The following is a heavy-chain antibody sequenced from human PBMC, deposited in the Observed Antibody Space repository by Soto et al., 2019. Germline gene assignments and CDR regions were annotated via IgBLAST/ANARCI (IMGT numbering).Heavy chain of an antibody. CDR2: IYYSGST. V-gene: IGHV4-39*01. J-gene: IGHJ4*02. Sequence: SETLSLTCTVSGGSISSSSYYWGWIRQPPGKGLEWIGSIYYSGSTYYNPSLKSRVTISVDTSKNQFSLKLSSVTAADTAVYYCAIPPGIAAAGGFDYWGQGTLVTVSS. CDR1: GGSISSSSYY. D-gene: IGHD6-13*01. CDR3: AIPPGIAAAGGFDY.